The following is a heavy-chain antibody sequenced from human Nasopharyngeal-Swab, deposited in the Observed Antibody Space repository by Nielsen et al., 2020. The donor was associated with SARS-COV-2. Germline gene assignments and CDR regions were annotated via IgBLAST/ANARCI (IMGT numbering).Heavy chain of an antibody. D-gene: IGHD7-27*01. CDR3: ARDFDQTGD. CDR1: GLTFSNYW. CDR2: INSDGSRT. Sequence: GGSLRLSCAVSGLTFSNYWIHWVRQAPGKGLVWVSRINSDGSRTGYADSVKGRFTISRDNAKNTIYLQMHSLRAEDTAVYYCARDFDQTGDWGQGTLVTVSS. V-gene: IGHV3-74*01. J-gene: IGHJ4*02.